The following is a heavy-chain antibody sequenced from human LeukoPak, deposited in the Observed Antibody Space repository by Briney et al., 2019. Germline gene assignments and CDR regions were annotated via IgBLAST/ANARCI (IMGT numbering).Heavy chain of an antibody. V-gene: IGHV3-30-3*01. CDR1: GFTVSSYA. D-gene: IGHD2-2*01. CDR2: ISYDGSNK. CDR3: AREPDIVVVPAASLDY. J-gene: IGHJ4*02. Sequence: GRSLTLSCAASGFTVSSYAMQWVSQAAGNGMGWVAVISYDGSNKYYADSVKGRFTISRDNSKNTLYLQMNSPRAEDTPVYYCAREPDIVVVPAASLDYWGQGTLVTVSS.